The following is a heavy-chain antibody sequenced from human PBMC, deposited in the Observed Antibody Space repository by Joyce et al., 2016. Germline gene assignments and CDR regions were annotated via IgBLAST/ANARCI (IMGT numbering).Heavy chain of an antibody. V-gene: IGHV4-30-2*01. CDR2: IYHSEST. CDR1: GGSGSSGGYS. J-gene: IGHJ6*02. Sequence: QMQLQESGPGLVKPSQTLSLTCAVSGGSGSSGGYSWTWIRQPPGKGLEWIGHIYHSESTYYNPSLQSRFTMSVDRSKNQFSLKLRSVTAADTAVYYCARAYGSGSYSSYYGMDVWGQGTTVTVSS. D-gene: IGHD3-10*01. CDR3: ARAYGSGSYSSYYGMDV.